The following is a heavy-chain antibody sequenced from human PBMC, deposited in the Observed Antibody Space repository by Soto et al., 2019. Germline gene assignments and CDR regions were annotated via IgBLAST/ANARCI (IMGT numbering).Heavy chain of an antibody. CDR3: ARYSGYWSSGFSAFDI. V-gene: IGHV3-11*01. J-gene: IGHJ3*02. CDR2: ISSSGSTI. CDR1: GVTFSDYY. Sequence: GGALRLYCSASGVTFSDYYMSWIRQAPGKGLEWVSYISSSGSTIYYADSVKGRFTISRDNAKNSLYLQMNSLRAEDTAVYYCARYSGYWSSGFSAFDIWGQGTMVPVSS. D-gene: IGHD2-2*03.